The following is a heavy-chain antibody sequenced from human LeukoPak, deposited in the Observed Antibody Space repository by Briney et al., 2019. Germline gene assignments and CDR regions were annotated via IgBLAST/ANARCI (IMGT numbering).Heavy chain of an antibody. Sequence: GRSLTLSCAASGFTFSSYAMHWVRQAPGKGLEWVAVISYDGSNKNYADSVKGRFTISGDNSKHTPYLQMSSLRAEDTSVYYCASATGILGTNYFDYWGQGTLVTVSS. V-gene: IGHV3-30*04. CDR2: ISYDGSNK. CDR1: GFTFSSYA. J-gene: IGHJ4*02. CDR3: ASATGILGTNYFDY. D-gene: IGHD1-26*01.